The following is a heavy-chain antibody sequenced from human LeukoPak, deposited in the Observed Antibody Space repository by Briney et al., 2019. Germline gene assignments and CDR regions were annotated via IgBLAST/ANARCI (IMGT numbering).Heavy chain of an antibody. D-gene: IGHD1-26*01. CDR2: IHPGDSDT. CDR1: GNTFTSSW. V-gene: IGHV5-51*02. Sequence: GESLKISCKGSGNTFTSSWTAWVRKMPGSLEWMGIIHPGDSDTRYSPSFEGQVTISADKSISTAYLQWSSLKASDSAMYYCARLGSGSSTVKYYHYMDVWGKGTTVTVSS. CDR3: ARLGSGSSTVKYYHYMDV. J-gene: IGHJ6*03.